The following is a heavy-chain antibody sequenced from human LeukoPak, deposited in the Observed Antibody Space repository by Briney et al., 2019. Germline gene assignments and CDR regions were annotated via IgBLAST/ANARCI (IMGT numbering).Heavy chain of an antibody. Sequence: SETLSLTCGVSGGSISSSYWWSWVRQPPGKGLEWIGEIYHSGSTNYNPSLKSRVTISMDKSKNQFSLNLSSVTAADTAVYYCARAHRQLERLGRYYFDYWGQGTLVTVSS. CDR3: ARAHRQLERLGRYYFDY. V-gene: IGHV4-4*02. J-gene: IGHJ4*02. D-gene: IGHD1-1*01. CDR2: IYHSGST. CDR1: GGSISSSYW.